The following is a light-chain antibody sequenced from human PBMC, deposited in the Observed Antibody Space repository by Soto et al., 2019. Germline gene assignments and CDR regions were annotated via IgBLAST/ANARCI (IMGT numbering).Light chain of an antibody. J-gene: IGKJ5*01. Sequence: IMLTQSPATLSLYTGERATLSCRAIQSVSSSYLAWYQQKPGQAPRLLINGASSRATGIPDRFSGSGSGTDFTLTISSLEPEDFAVYYCQQYGSSPSITFGQGTRLEI. CDR2: GAS. CDR3: QQYGSSPSIT. CDR1: QSVSSSY. V-gene: IGKV3-20*01.